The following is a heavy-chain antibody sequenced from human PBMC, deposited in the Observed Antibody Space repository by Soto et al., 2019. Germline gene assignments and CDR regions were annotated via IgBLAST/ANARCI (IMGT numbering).Heavy chain of an antibody. D-gene: IGHD2-2*01. J-gene: IGHJ4*02. Sequence: ASVKVSCKASGYTFTSYDINWVRQATGQGLEWMGWMNPNSGNTGYAQKFQGRVTMTRNTSISTAYMELSSLRSEDTAVYYCARGYCSSTSCSKPHDYWGQGTLVTVSS. CDR1: GYTFTSYD. CDR3: ARGYCSSTSCSKPHDY. V-gene: IGHV1-8*01. CDR2: MNPNSGNT.